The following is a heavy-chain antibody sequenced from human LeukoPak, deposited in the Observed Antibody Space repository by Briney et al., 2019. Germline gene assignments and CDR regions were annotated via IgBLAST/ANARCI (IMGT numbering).Heavy chain of an antibody. CDR3: AKDPHYITGTEFYYYYYGMDV. CDR2: IGGIGAST. CDR1: GFTFSSHA. Sequence: GGSLRLSCAASGFTFSSHAMNWVRQTPGKGLEWVSSIGGIGASTYYADSVKGRFTISRDNSKNTLYLQMNSLRAEDTAVYYCAKDPHYITGTEFYYYYYGMDVWGQGTTVTVSS. D-gene: IGHD1-7*01. J-gene: IGHJ6*02. V-gene: IGHV3-23*01.